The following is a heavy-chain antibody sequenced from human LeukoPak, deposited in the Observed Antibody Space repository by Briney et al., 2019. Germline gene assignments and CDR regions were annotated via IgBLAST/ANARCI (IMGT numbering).Heavy chain of an antibody. J-gene: IGHJ4*02. CDR2: INPSGGGT. CDR3: ARGYSYGYFGY. Sequence: ASVRVSCKASRYTFTHYYMHWVRRAPGQGLEGMGIINPSGGGTTSAPKSQGRVAMTRDTSTSTVYMELSSLRSEDTAVYYCARGYSYGYFGYWGQGTLVTVSS. V-gene: IGHV1-46*01. CDR1: RYTFTHYY. D-gene: IGHD5-18*01.